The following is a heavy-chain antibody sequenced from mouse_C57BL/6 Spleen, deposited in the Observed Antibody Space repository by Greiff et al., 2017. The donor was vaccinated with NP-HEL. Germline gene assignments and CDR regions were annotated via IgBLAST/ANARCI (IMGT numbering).Heavy chain of an antibody. CDR1: GFTFSSYT. CDR2: ISGGGGNT. V-gene: IGHV5-9*01. D-gene: IGHD1-1*01. CDR3: ARSSIYYYGGDY. J-gene: IGHJ4*01. Sequence: EVKLEESGGGLVKPGGSLKLSCAASGFTFSSYTMSWVRQTPEKRLEWVATISGGGGNTYYPDSVKGRFTISRDNAKNTLYLQMSSLRSEDTALYYCARSSIYYYGGDYWGQGTSVTVSS.